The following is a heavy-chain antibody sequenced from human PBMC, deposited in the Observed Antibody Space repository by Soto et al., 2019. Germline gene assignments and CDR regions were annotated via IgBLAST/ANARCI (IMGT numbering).Heavy chain of an antibody. Sequence: GGSLRLSCAASGFTFSSYSMNWVRQAPGKGLEWVSSISSSSYIYYADSVKGRFTISRDNAKNSLYLQMNSLRAEDTAVYYCARARDDIVATTSLDYWGQGTLVTVSS. CDR2: ISSSSYI. J-gene: IGHJ4*02. CDR3: ARARDDIVATTSLDY. V-gene: IGHV3-21*01. D-gene: IGHD5-12*01. CDR1: GFTFSSYS.